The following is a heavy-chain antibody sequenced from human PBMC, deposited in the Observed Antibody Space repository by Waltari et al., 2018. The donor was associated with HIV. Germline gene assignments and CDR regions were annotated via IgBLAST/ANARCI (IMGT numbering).Heavy chain of an antibody. D-gene: IGHD3-10*01. CDR1: VGTFRSHA. J-gene: IGHJ4*02. CDR3: ARERGAYGSGSNFDY. Sequence: QVHLVQSGAAVKKPGSSAKVSCKASVGTFRSHAISWVRQAPGQGLEWMGGIIPIFGTANYAQKFQGRVTITADESTSTAYMELSSLRSEDTAVYYCARERGAYGSGSNFDYWGQGTLVTVSS. V-gene: IGHV1-69*01. CDR2: IIPIFGTA.